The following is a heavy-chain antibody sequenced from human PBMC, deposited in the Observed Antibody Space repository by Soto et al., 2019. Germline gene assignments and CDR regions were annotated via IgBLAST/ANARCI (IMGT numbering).Heavy chain of an antibody. CDR2: MNPNSGNT. CDR1: GYTFTSYD. J-gene: IGHJ4*02. D-gene: IGHD2-15*01. Sequence: QVQLVQSGAGVKKPGASVKVSCKASGYTFTSYDINWVRQATGQGLEWMGWMNPNSGNTVYAQKFQXXVTMTRNTSISTAYMELSSLRSDDTAVYYCARGQERRGFDYWGQGTLVTVSS. CDR3: ARGQERRGFDY. V-gene: IGHV1-8*01.